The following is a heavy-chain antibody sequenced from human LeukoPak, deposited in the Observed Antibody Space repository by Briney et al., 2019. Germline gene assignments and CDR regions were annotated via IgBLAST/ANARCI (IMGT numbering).Heavy chain of an antibody. CDR3: AKDQPSDYDILTGYYASSRTEDFDY. CDR2: ISGSGGST. J-gene: IGHJ4*02. V-gene: IGHV3-23*01. D-gene: IGHD3-9*01. CDR1: GFTFSSYA. Sequence: GGSLRLSCAASGFTFSSYAMSWVRQAPGKGLEWVSAISGSGGSTYYADSVKGRFTISRDNSKNTLYLQMNSLRAEDTAVYYCAKDQPSDYDILTGYYASSRTEDFDYWGQGTLVTVSS.